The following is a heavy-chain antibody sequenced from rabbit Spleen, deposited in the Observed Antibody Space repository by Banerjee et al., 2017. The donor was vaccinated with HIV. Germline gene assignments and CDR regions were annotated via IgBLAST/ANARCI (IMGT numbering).Heavy chain of an antibody. CDR3: ARDRDASVNL. CDR2: IYAVTGKA. J-gene: IGHJ4*01. V-gene: IGHV1S40*01. D-gene: IGHD4-2*01. CDR1: GFSFSSNYW. Sequence: QSLEESGGDLVKPGASLTLTCTASGFSFSSNYWICWVCQAPGKGLEWIACIYAVTGKAVYASWAKGRFTFSKTSSTTVTLQVTSLTAADTATYFCARDRDASVNLWGPGTLVTVS.